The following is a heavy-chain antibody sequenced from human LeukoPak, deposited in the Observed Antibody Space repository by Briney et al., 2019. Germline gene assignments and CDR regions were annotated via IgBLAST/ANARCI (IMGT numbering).Heavy chain of an antibody. V-gene: IGHV3-74*01. Sequence: QSGGSLRLSCAASGFTFSSYWMHWVRQGPGKGLVWVSRINRDGSSTSYADSVKGRFTISRDNAKNTLHLQMNSLRAEDTAVYYCARGYREGYNPETFDYWGQGTLVTVSS. J-gene: IGHJ4*02. CDR3: ARGYREGYNPETFDY. CDR2: INRDGSST. CDR1: GFTFSSYW. D-gene: IGHD5-24*01.